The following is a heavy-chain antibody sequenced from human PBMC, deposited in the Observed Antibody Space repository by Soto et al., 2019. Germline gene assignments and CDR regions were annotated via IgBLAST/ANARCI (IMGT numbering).Heavy chain of an antibody. J-gene: IGHJ4*02. V-gene: IGHV1-18*01. Sequence: QVQLVQSGAEVKKPGASVKVSCKASGYTFTSDGISWVRQAPGQGLEWMGWISACTGNTKYAQKLQGRVSMTTDTSTSTAYMELRSLSSDDTAVYYCARERGAQIVDYWGQGTLVTVSS. CDR3: ARERGAQIVDY. CDR1: GYTFTSDG. D-gene: IGHD3-10*01. CDR2: ISACTGNT.